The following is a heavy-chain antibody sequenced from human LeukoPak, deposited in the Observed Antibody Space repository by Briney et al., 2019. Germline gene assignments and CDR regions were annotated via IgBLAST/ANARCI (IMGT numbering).Heavy chain of an antibody. Sequence: SETLSLTCAVYGGSFSGYYWSWLRQPPGKGLEWIGEINHSGSTNYNPSLKSRVTISVDTSKNQSSLKLSSVTAADTAVYYCARTNKHGGYCSSTSCYGRYYYYGMDVWGQGTTVTVSS. CDR1: GGSFSGYY. V-gene: IGHV4-34*01. D-gene: IGHD2-2*01. CDR2: INHSGST. CDR3: ARTNKHGGYCSSTSCYGRYYYYGMDV. J-gene: IGHJ6*02.